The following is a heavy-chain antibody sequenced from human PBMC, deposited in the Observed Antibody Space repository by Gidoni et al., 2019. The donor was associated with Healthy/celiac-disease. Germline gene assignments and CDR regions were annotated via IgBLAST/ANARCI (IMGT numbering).Heavy chain of an antibody. V-gene: IGHV1-69*01. J-gene: IGHJ6*02. CDR1: GGTFCSYA. CDR3: ARTRTDYDFWSGYYYV. CDR2: IIPIFGTA. Sequence: QVQLVQSGAEVKKPGSSVKVSCKASGGTFCSYAISWVRQAPGQGLEWMGGIIPIFGTANYAQKFQGRVTITADESTSTAYMELSSLRSEDTAVYYCARTRTDYDFWSGYYYVWGQGTTVTVSS. D-gene: IGHD3-3*01.